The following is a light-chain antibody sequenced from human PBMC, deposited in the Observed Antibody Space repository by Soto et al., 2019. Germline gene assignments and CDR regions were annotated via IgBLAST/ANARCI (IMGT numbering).Light chain of an antibody. Sequence: QSVLTQPASVSGSPGQSITISCTGTSSDVGSYNLVSWYQQHPGKAPKLMIYEGSKRPSGVSNRFSVSKSGNTASLTISGLQAEDEADYCCCSYAGSRVFGGGTKLTVL. CDR1: SSDVGSYNL. CDR2: EGS. CDR3: CSYAGSRV. J-gene: IGLJ2*01. V-gene: IGLV2-23*01.